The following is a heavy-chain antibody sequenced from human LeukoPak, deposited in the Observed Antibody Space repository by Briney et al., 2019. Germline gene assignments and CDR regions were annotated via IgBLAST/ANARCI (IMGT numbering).Heavy chain of an antibody. J-gene: IGHJ4*02. CDR1: GFTFSDYS. V-gene: IGHV3-48*04. Sequence: PGGSLRLSCAASGFTFSDYSMNWVRQAPGKGLEWVSYISFSVNTKYYGDSVKGRFTISRDNAKNSLYLHMVSLRAEDTAVYYCARDRQSFDYWGQGTLVTVSS. CDR2: ISFSVNTK. CDR3: ARDRQSFDY.